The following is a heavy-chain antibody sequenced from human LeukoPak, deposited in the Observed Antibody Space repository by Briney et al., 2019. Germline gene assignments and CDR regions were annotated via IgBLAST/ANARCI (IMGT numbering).Heavy chain of an antibody. J-gene: IGHJ3*02. Sequence: GGSLRLSCAASGFTFSSYAMSWVRQAPGKGLEWVSAISGSGGSTYYADSVKGRFTISRDNSKNTLYLQMNSLRADDTAVYYCAKDGSSSGWSYGAFDIWGQGTMVTVSS. CDR1: GFTFSSYA. D-gene: IGHD6-19*01. CDR2: ISGSGGST. CDR3: AKDGSSSGWSYGAFDI. V-gene: IGHV3-23*01.